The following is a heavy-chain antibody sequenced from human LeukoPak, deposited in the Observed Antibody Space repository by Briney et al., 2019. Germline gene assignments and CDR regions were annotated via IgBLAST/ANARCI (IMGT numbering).Heavy chain of an antibody. CDR2: ISAYNGNT. CDR3: ARGSYYDSSGYLDY. V-gene: IGHV1-18*03. J-gene: IGHJ4*02. CDR1: GYTFTSYG. Sequence: GASVKVSCKASGYTFTSYGISWVRQVPGQGLEWMGWISAYNGNTNYAQKLQGRVTITRDTSASTAYMELSSLRSEDMAVYYCARGSYYDSSGYLDYWGQGTLVTVSS. D-gene: IGHD3-22*01.